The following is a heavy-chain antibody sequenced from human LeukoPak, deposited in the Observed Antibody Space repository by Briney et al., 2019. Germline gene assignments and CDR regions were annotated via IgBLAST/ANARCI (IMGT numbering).Heavy chain of an antibody. CDR1: GGSFSGYY. CDR2: INHSGST. J-gene: IGHJ4*02. Sequence: SETLSLTCAVYGGSFSGYYWSWIRQPPGKGLEWIGEINHSGSTNYNPSLKSRVTISVDTSKNQFSLKLSSVTAADTAVYYCAKAWSGLSVLDYWGQGTLVTVSS. CDR3: AKAWSGLSVLDY. D-gene: IGHD3-3*01. V-gene: IGHV4-34*01.